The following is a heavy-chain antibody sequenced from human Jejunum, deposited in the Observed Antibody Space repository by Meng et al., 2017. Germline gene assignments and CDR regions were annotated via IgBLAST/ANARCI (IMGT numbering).Heavy chain of an antibody. CDR1: GDIVFSNSAT. Sequence: LHQSGPGLVKPPRTLSPPSAISGDIVFSNSATWNWIRQSPSRGLEWLGRTYYRSKWYNQYAVHVRSRITINPDTSKNQFSLHLDSVTPEDTAVYYCASWRYDHWGQGTLVTASS. CDR3: ASWRYDH. D-gene: IGHD1-1*01. J-gene: IGHJ4*02. CDR2: TYYRSKWYN. V-gene: IGHV6-1*02.